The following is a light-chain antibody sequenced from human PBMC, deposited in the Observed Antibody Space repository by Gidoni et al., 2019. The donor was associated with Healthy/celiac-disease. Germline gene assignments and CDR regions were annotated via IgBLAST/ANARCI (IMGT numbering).Light chain of an antibody. CDR2: GAS. CDR3: QQYGSSYT. Sequence: EIVLTQSPGTLSLSPGERATLSCRASQSVSSSYLAWYQQKPGQAPRLLLYGASSRATGIPDRFSGSWSGTDFTLTISRLEPEDFAVYYCQQYGSSYTFGQGTKLEIK. V-gene: IGKV3-20*01. CDR1: QSVSSSY. J-gene: IGKJ2*01.